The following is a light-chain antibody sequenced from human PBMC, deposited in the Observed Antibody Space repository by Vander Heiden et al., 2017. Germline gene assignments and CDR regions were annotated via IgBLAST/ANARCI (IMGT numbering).Light chain of an antibody. V-gene: IGLV1-47*01. CDR1: SSNIGSNY. CDR2: RNN. CDR3: AAWDDSLSGVV. J-gene: IGLJ2*01. Sequence: QSVLTQPPSASGTPGQRVTISCSGSSSNIGSNYVYWYQQLPGTAPKLLIYRNNHRPSGVPDRFSGSKSGTSSSLSLLSLRSDTPADYSCAAWDDSLSGVVFGGGTKLTVL.